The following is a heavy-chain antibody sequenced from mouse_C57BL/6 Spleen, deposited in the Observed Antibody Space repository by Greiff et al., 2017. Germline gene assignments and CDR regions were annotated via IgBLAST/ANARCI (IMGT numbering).Heavy chain of an antibody. Sequence: QVQLQQSGAELARPGASVKLSCKASGYTFTSYGISWVKQRTGQGLEWIGEIYPRSGNTYYNEKFKGKATLTADKSASPAYMELRSLTSEDSAVYFGEREGPTVVAPYAMDYWGQGTSVTVSS. J-gene: IGHJ4*01. D-gene: IGHD1-1*01. CDR3: EREGPTVVAPYAMDY. V-gene: IGHV1-81*01. CDR1: GYTFTSYG. CDR2: IYPRSGNT.